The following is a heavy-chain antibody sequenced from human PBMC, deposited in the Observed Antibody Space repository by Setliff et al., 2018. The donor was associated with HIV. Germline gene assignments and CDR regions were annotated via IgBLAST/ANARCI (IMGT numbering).Heavy chain of an antibody. V-gene: IGHV4-38-2*01. CDR1: GYSISRDYY. CDR2: IYHNGNT. D-gene: IGHD2-15*01. J-gene: IGHJ6*02. CDR3: ARQRLGNCRGARCSFSGMDV. Sequence: SETLSLTCAVSGYSISRDYYWGWIRQPPGKGLEWIGSIYHNGNTYYSPSLKSRVTISVDTSRNQISLKLSSVTAADTAVYYCARQRLGNCRGARCSFSGMDVWGPGTTVTVSS.